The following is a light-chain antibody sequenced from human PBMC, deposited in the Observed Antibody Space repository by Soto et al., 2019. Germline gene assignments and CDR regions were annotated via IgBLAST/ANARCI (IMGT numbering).Light chain of an antibody. CDR2: GAS. CDR3: QQRSNWS. Sequence: EIVLTQSPATLSLSPGERATLSCRASQSISSYLAWYQQKPGQAPRLLIYGASKRATGIPARFSGSGSGTDFTLTISSLEPEDFAVYYCQQRSNWSFGQGTKLEIK. J-gene: IGKJ2*01. V-gene: IGKV3-11*01. CDR1: QSISSY.